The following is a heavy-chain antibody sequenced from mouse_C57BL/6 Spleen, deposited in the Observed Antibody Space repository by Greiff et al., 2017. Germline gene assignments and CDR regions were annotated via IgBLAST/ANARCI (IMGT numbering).Heavy chain of an antibody. CDR3: ARSLSTMVTTYYFDY. J-gene: IGHJ2*01. D-gene: IGHD2-2*01. CDR1: GYAFTNYL. Sequence: VQLQQSGAELVRPGTSVKVSCKASGYAFTNYLIEWVKQRPGQGLEWIGVINPGSGGTNYNEKFQGKATLTVDKSSSTAYMQLSSLASEDSAVYFCARSLSTMVTTYYFDYWGQGTTLTVSS. CDR2: INPGSGGT. V-gene: IGHV1-54*01.